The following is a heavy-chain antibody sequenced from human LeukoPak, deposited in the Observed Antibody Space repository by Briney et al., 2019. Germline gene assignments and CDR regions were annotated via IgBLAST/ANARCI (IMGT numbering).Heavy chain of an antibody. CDR1: GYTFTGYY. V-gene: IGHV1-2*02. CDR2: INPNSGGT. J-gene: IGHJ6*02. Sequence: ASVKVSCKASGYTFTGYYMHWVRQAPGQGLEWMGWINPNSGGTNYAQKFQGKVTMTRDTSISTAYMELSGLRSDDTAVYYCARGGPAAMIDYYYYGMDVWGQGTTVTVSS. CDR3: ARGGPAAMIDYYYYGMDV. D-gene: IGHD2-2*01.